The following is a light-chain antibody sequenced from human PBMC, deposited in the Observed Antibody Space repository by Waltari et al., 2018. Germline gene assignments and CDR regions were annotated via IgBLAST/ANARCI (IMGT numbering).Light chain of an antibody. J-gene: IGLJ1*01. V-gene: IGLV1-47*01. Sequence: QSVLTQPPSASGTPGQRVRISCSGSYPTLGRTYLYWYQQFPGTAPKLLIYRNDQRPSGVPDRFSGSKYGTTAFLAISELRSEDEAVYYCASWDDSHYVFGGGTKVTVL. CDR3: ASWDDSHYV. CDR2: RND. CDR1: YPTLGRTY.